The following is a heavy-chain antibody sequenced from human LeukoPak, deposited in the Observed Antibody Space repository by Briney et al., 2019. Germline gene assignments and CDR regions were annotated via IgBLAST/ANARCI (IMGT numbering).Heavy chain of an antibody. D-gene: IGHD6-13*01. Sequence: GASVKVSCKASGYTFTSYYMHWVRQAPGQGLEWMGIINPSGGSTSYAQKLQGRVTMTTDTSTSTAYMELRSLRSDDTAVYYCARDNHSGSWSWFDPWGQGTLVSVSS. J-gene: IGHJ5*02. CDR2: INPSGGST. V-gene: IGHV1-46*01. CDR3: ARDNHSGSWSWFDP. CDR1: GYTFTSYY.